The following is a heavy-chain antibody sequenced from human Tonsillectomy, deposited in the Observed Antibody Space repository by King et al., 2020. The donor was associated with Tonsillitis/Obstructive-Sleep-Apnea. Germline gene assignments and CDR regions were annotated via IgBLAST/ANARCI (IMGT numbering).Heavy chain of an antibody. CDR1: GGSIISGGYY. J-gene: IGHJ4*02. CDR2: IYNSGST. Sequence: VQLQESGPGLVKPSQTLSLTCTVSGGSIISGGYYWSWIRQHSGKGLEWIGYIYNSGSTYYNPSLKSRVNMSVDTSKIQFSLKLSCVTAADTAVYYCARGYYEDRAGYSAPDYWGPGTLVTVSS. V-gene: IGHV4-31*03. D-gene: IGHD3-22*01. CDR3: ARGYYEDRAGYSAPDY.